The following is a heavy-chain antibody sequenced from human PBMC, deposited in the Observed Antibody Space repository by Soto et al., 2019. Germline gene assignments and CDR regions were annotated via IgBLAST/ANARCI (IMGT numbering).Heavy chain of an antibody. V-gene: IGHV3-74*01. CDR2: INSDGSRT. Sequence: GGSLRLSCAASGFTFTDYWTHWVRQAPGKGLVWVSRINSDGSRTSYADSVTGRFTISRDNAKNTLYVQMNSLRVEDTALYYCARETYRGFYFDYWGQGTLVTVSS. D-gene: IGHD4-4*01. J-gene: IGHJ4*02. CDR3: ARETYRGFYFDY. CDR1: GFTFTDYW.